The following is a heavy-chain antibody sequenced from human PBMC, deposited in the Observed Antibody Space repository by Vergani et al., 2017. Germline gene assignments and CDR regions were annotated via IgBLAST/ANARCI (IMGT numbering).Heavy chain of an antibody. V-gene: IGHV3-23*01. CDR3: AKVSRSEVAGTFGAFDI. D-gene: IGHD6-19*01. J-gene: IGHJ3*02. CDR1: GFTFIMHA. CDR2: LSASDRRT. Sequence: EVQLLESGGDLVQPGGSLRLSCAASGFTFIMHAMSWVRQAPGKGLEWVSTLSASDRRTHYADSVKGRFTISRDISKNTLFLHMNSLRPEDTAVCYCAKVSRSEVAGTFGAFDIWGQGTMVTVSS.